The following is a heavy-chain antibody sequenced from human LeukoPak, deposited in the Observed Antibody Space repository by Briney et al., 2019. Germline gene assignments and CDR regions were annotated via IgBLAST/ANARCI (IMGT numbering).Heavy chain of an antibody. Sequence: GGSLRLSCAASGFTFSSYAMSWVRQAPGKGLEWVSAISGSGGSTYYADSVKGRFAISRDNSKNTLYLQMNSLRAEDTAVYYCAKDLSRSSSWANYYGMDVWGQGTTVTVSS. CDR2: ISGSGGST. D-gene: IGHD6-13*01. V-gene: IGHV3-23*01. CDR3: AKDLSRSSSWANYYGMDV. J-gene: IGHJ6*02. CDR1: GFTFSSYA.